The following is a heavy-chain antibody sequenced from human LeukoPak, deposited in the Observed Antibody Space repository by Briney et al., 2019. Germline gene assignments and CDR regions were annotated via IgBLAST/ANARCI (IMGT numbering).Heavy chain of an antibody. CDR2: MSGSGGRT. CDR3: AKARYPARWHHFDY. V-gene: IGHV3-23*01. CDR1: SLTLGTYA. Sequence: TGGSLRLSRAASSLTLGTYAISSVRQAPGKGLEWVSSMSGSGGRTNYADSVKGRFTISRDNSKNTLYLQMHSLSAKAPDVDFCAKARYPARWHHFDYWGQGTLVTVSS. D-gene: IGHD1-14*01. J-gene: IGHJ4*02.